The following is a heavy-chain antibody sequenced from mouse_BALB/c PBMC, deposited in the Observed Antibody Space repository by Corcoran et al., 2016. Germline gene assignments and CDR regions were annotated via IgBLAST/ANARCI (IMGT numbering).Heavy chain of an antibody. CDR2: IDPANGNT. CDR3: ARWDWYFDV. J-gene: IGHJ1*01. CDR1: GFNIKDTY. V-gene: IGHV14-3*02. Sequence: EVQLQQSGAELVKPGASVKLSCTASGFNIKDTYMHWVKQRPEQGLEWIGRIDPANGNTKYEPKFQGKANIPADTSSNTAYLQLSSLTSEDTADYYGARWDWYFDVWGAGTTVTVSS.